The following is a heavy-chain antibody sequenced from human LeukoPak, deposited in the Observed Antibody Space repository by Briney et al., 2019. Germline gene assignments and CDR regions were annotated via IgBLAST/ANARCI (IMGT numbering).Heavy chain of an antibody. V-gene: IGHV3-48*04. J-gene: IGHJ5*02. CDR2: ISSSSSTI. D-gene: IGHD6-13*01. CDR3: ASLLIAAAGTFYENWFDP. Sequence: TGGSLRLSCAASGFTFSSYSMNWVRQAPGKGLEWVSYISSSSSTIYYADSVKGRFTISRDNAKNSLYLQMNSLRAEDTAVYYCASLLIAAAGTFYENWFDPWGQGTLVTVSS. CDR1: GFTFSSYS.